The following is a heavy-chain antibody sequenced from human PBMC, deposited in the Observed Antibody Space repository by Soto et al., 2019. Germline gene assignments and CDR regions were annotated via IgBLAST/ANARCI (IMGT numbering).Heavy chain of an antibody. Sequence: SVKVSCKASGGTFSSYAISWVRQAPGQGLEWMGGIIPIFGTANYAQKFQGRVTITADESTSTAYMELRSLRSEDTAVYYCERGGDSSSSMGYFEYWGQGTLVTV. CDR3: ERGGDSSSSMGYFEY. J-gene: IGHJ4*02. CDR2: IIPIFGTA. D-gene: IGHD6-6*01. CDR1: GGTFSSYA. V-gene: IGHV1-69*13.